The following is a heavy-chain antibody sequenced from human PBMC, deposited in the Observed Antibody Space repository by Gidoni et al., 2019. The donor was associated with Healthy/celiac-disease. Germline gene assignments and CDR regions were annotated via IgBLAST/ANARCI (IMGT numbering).Heavy chain of an antibody. J-gene: IGHJ4*02. V-gene: IGHV3-23*01. Sequence: EVQLLESGGGLVQPGGSLRLSCAASGFTFSSYALSWVRQAPGKGLEWVSAISGSGGSTYYADSVKGRFTISRDNSKNTLYLQMNSLRAEDTAVYYCAKPGIAVAGIPARDYYFDYWGQGTLVTVSS. CDR1: GFTFSSYA. CDR2: ISGSGGST. CDR3: AKPGIAVAGIPARDYYFDY. D-gene: IGHD6-19*01.